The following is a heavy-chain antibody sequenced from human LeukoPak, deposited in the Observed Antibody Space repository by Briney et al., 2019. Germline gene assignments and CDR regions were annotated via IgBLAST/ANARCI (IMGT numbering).Heavy chain of an antibody. J-gene: IGHJ6*03. V-gene: IGHV3-48*04. CDR1: GFTFSSYS. CDR2: ISSSGSTI. Sequence: GGSLRLSCAASGFTFSSYSMNWVRQAPGKGLEWVSYISSSGSTIYYADSVKGRFTISRDNAKNSLYLQMNSLRAEDTAVYYCARAADIVVVGYYMDVWGKGTTVTISS. D-gene: IGHD2-2*01. CDR3: ARAADIVVVGYYMDV.